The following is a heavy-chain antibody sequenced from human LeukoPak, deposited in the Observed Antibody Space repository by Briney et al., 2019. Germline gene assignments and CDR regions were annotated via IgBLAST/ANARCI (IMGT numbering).Heavy chain of an antibody. CDR1: GFTFSSYA. J-gene: IGHJ4*02. CDR2: ISSSGGST. CDR3: ARAQWLDSAIDY. D-gene: IGHD6-19*01. Sequence: GGSLRLSCAASGFTFSSYAMSWVRQAPGKGLEWVSAISSSGGSTYYADSVKGRFTISRDNSKNTLYLQMNSLRAEDTAVYYCARAQWLDSAIDYWGQGTLVTVSS. V-gene: IGHV3-23*01.